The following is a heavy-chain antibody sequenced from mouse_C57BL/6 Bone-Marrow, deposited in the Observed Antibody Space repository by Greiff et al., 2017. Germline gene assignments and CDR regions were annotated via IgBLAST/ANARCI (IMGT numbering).Heavy chain of an antibody. CDR1: GFNIKDDY. CDR2: IDPENGDP. D-gene: IGHD1-1*01. V-gene: IGHV14-4*01. CDR3: TTLLRLDY. Sequence: VQLQQSGAELVRPGASVKLSCTASGFNIKDDYMHWVKQSPEQGLEWIGWIDPENGDPKYAPKFQGKATITADTSSNTAYLQLSSLTSEDTAVYYGTTLLRLDYWGKGTTLTVSS. J-gene: IGHJ2*01.